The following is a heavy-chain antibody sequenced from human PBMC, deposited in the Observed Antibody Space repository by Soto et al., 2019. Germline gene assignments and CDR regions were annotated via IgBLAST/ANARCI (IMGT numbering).Heavy chain of an antibody. CDR1: GGSISSYY. Sequence: ASETLSLTCTVSGGSISSYYWSWIRQPAGKGLEWIGRIYTSGSTNYNPSLKSRVTMSVDTSKNQFSLKLSSVTAADTAVYYCARVYRIAARRGFYYYGMDVWGQGTTVTVSS. CDR3: ARVYRIAARRGFYYYGMDV. V-gene: IGHV4-4*07. J-gene: IGHJ6*02. D-gene: IGHD6-6*01. CDR2: IYTSGST.